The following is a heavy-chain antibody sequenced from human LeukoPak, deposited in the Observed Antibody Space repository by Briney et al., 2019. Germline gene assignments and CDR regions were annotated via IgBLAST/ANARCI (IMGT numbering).Heavy chain of an antibody. J-gene: IGHJ5*02. CDR2: INHSGST. D-gene: IGHD3-10*01. V-gene: IGHV4-34*01. Sequence: PSETLSLTCAVYGGSFSGYYWSWIRQPPGKGLEWIGEINHSGSTNYNPSLKSRVTISVDTSKNQFSLKLSSVTAADTAVYYCAGHRRVYGSGSYYKGNWFDPWGQGTLVTVSS. CDR1: GGSFSGYY. CDR3: AGHRRVYGSGSYYKGNWFDP.